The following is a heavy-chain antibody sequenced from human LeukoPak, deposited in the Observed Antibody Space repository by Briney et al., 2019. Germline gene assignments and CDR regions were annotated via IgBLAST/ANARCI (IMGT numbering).Heavy chain of an antibody. D-gene: IGHD3-10*02. V-gene: IGHV3-48*03. J-gene: IGHJ6*04. CDR1: GFTFSSYE. CDR2: ISSSGSTI. CDR3: AELGITMIGGV. Sequence: PGGSLRLSGEPSGFTFSSYEMNWFRKAQGKGLEGVSYISSSGSTIYYADSVKGRFTISRDNAKNSLYLQMNSLRAEDTAVYYCAELGITMIGGVWGKGTTVTISS.